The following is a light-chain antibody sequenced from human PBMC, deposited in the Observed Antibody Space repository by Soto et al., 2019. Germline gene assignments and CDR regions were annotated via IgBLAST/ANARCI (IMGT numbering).Light chain of an antibody. J-gene: IGLJ3*02. CDR3: SSYTSSSPLWV. Sequence: QSVLTQPASVSGSPGQSITISCTGTSSDVGGYNYVSWYQQHPGKAPKLMIYVVSNRPSGVSNRFSGSKSGNTASLTISGLQAEDEADYYCSSYTSSSPLWVFGGGTELTVL. CDR2: VVS. V-gene: IGLV2-14*01. CDR1: SSDVGGYNY.